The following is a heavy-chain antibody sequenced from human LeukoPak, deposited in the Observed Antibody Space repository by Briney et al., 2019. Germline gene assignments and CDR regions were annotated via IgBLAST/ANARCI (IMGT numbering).Heavy chain of an antibody. CDR2: ISTTSTYI. V-gene: IGHV3-21*01. D-gene: IGHD3-22*01. CDR3: ARGSSAFDY. Sequence: GGSLKLSCAASGFTFSDYSMSWVRQAPGKGLEWVSSISTTSTYIYYADSVKGRFTISRDSAKSSLYLQMNSLRAEDTAVYYCARGSSAFDYWGQGTLVTVSS. J-gene: IGHJ4*02. CDR1: GFTFSDYS.